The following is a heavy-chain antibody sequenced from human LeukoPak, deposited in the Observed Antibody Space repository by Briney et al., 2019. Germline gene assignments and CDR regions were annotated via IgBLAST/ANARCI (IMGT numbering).Heavy chain of an antibody. CDR3: AKDHRVSCPTCFGNWFDP. J-gene: IGHJ5*02. CDR2: IRSSGGNT. V-gene: IGHV3-23*01. CDR1: GFSFSSYA. Sequence: PGGSLRLSCAASGFSFSSYAMSWVRQAPGKGLELVSAIRSSGGNTNYADSVKGQFTISRDNSKNTLYLQMNSLRAEDTAIYYCAKDHRVSCPTCFGNWFDPWGQGTLVTVSS. D-gene: IGHD2-2*01.